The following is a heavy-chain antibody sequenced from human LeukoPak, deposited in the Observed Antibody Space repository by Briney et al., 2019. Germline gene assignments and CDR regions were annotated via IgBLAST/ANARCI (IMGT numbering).Heavy chain of an antibody. J-gene: IGHJ4*02. CDR1: GYTLTELS. Sequence: ASVKVSCKVSGYTLTELSMRWVRQAPGQGLEWMGRIIPILGIANYAQKFQGRVTITADKSTSTAYMELSSLGSEDTAVYYCARVPIYYYGSGSRNHFDYWGQGTLVTVSS. CDR3: ARVPIYYYGSGSRNHFDY. V-gene: IGHV1-69*04. CDR2: IIPILGIA. D-gene: IGHD3-10*01.